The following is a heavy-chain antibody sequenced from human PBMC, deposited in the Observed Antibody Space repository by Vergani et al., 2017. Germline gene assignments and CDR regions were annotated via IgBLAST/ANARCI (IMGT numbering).Heavy chain of an antibody. V-gene: IGHV1-46*01. CDR2: IYPSGGT. CDR1: GYTFTSYD. CDR3: VRLTGITQRGYFDY. D-gene: IGHD7-27*01. J-gene: IGHJ4*02. Sequence: QVQLVQSGAEVKKPGASVQVSCKASGYTFTSYDMHWVRQAPGQGLEWMGKIYPSGGTNYAQKFQGRVTMTRDTSISTAYMELSRLRSDDTAVYYCVRLTGITQRGYFDYWGQGTLVTVSS.